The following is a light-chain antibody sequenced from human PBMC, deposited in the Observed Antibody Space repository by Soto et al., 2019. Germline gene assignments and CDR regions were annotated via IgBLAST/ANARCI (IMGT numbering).Light chain of an antibody. V-gene: IGKV3-20*01. CDR2: GAS. CDR3: QQYDTSPRT. Sequence: EIVWTQSPGTLSLSPGERATLSCRASQSVSSNYLVWYQQKRGQDPRLLIYGASSRATGIPTRFSGSGSGTDVTRTSSRLEPEDSAVYYCQQYDTSPRTFGHVTNVEI. J-gene: IGKJ1*01. CDR1: QSVSSNY.